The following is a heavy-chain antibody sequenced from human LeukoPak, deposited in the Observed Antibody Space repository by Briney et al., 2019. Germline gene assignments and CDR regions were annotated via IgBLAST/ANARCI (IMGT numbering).Heavy chain of an antibody. V-gene: IGHV3-53*01. D-gene: IGHD6-19*01. CDR3: ARGTLEQWLAFDY. CDR1: GFTFSSYW. CDR2: IYSGGST. Sequence: PGGSLRLSCAASGFTFSSYWMTWVRQAPGKGLEWVSVIYSGGSTYYADSVKGRFTISRDNSKNTLYLRMNSLRAEDTAVYYCARGTLEQWLAFDYWGQGTLVTVSS. J-gene: IGHJ4*02.